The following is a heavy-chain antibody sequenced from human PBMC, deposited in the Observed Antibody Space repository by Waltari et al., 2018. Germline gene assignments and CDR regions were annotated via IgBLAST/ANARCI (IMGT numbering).Heavy chain of an antibody. CDR1: EGTFDSYG. J-gene: IGHJ5*02. Sequence: CKASEGTFDSYGISWVRQAPGQGLEWMGDIIPVLGTVNYAQKLQGRVTMSADESMTIVYMELNSLRSEDTAVYYCAREGSGWYWFDPWGQGTLVTVSS. V-gene: IGHV1-69*01. CDR3: AREGSGWYWFDP. CDR2: IIPVLGTV. D-gene: IGHD6-19*01.